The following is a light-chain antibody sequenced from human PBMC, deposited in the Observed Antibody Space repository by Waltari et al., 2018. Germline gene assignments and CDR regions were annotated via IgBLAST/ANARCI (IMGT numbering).Light chain of an antibody. CDR2: RVS. Sequence: DVVMTQSPLSLPVTLGQPASISCRSSQSLVHSDGNTYLNWFLQRPGQSPRRLIDRVSRRDAGVPARLSGSGSGADFTLKISRVEAEDVGIYYCMQGTHWPPITFGQGTRLEIK. V-gene: IGKV2-30*02. J-gene: IGKJ5*01. CDR3: MQGTHWPPIT. CDR1: QSLVHSDGNTY.